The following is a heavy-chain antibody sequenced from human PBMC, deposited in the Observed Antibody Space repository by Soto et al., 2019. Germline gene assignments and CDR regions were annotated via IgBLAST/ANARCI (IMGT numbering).Heavy chain of an antibody. V-gene: IGHV1-2*02. CDR2: INPNSGGT. J-gene: IGHJ6*02. CDR3: ARELLYVGLGYSYGLGYYYRLDA. Sequence: AAVKVSCKSSGYTFTGYYMHWVRQAPGQGLEWMGWINPNSGGTNYAQKFQGRVTMTRDTSISTAYMELSRLRSDDTAVYYCARELLYVGLGYSYGLGYYYRLDAWGQGTTVTV. D-gene: IGHD5-18*01. CDR1: GYTFTGYY.